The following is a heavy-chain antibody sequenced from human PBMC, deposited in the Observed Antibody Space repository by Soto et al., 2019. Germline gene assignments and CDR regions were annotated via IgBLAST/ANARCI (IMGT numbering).Heavy chain of an antibody. J-gene: IGHJ4*02. CDR3: ARQNSINMYYFDY. Sequence: SETLSLTCTVSAGSISSSSHYWGWIRQPPGKGLEWIGTFYYSGNPYYNPSLKSRVTISVDTSKNQFSLKLSSVTAADTAVYYCARQNSINMYYFDYWGQGTLVTVSS. CDR2: FYYSGNP. CDR1: AGSISSSSHY. V-gene: IGHV4-39*01. D-gene: IGHD3-10*02.